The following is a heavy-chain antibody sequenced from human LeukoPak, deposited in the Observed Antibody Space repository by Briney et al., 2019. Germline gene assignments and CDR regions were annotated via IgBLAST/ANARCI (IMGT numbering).Heavy chain of an antibody. Sequence: SQTLSLTCTVSGFSISSDGYYWVCIRQHPGMGLEWIGYIYYSGSTYYNPSLKSRVTISVDTSKNQFSLKRSSVTAADTAVYYCAREGYGDYAGGQGTLVTVSS. V-gene: IGHV4-31*03. J-gene: IGHJ4*02. CDR3: AREGYGDYA. CDR1: GFSISSDGYY. D-gene: IGHD4-17*01. CDR2: IYYSGST.